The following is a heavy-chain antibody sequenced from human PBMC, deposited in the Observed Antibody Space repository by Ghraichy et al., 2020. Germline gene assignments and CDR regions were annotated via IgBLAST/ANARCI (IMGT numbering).Heavy chain of an antibody. Sequence: ASVKVSCKASGFTFSNYVIYWVRQAPGQRLEWMGWINAGNGNTKYSQNFQGRLTLTRATPASTAYMELRSLRFEDTAMYYCARSPNYYGSAWYVDYWGQGALVTVSS. CDR3: ARSPNYYGSAWYVDY. CDR2: INAGNGNT. D-gene: IGHD3-10*01. CDR1: GFTFSNYV. V-gene: IGHV1-3*01. J-gene: IGHJ4*02.